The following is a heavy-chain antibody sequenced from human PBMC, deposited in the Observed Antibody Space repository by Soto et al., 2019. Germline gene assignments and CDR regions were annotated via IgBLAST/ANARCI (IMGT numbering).Heavy chain of an antibody. V-gene: IGHV4-39*01. J-gene: IGHJ4*02. CDR2: IYYSGST. D-gene: IGHD3-22*01. Sequence: PSETLSLTCTVSGGSISSYYWGWIRQPPGKGLEWIGSIYYSGSTYYNPSLKSRVTVSVDTSKNQFSLKLSSVTAADTAVYYCAAWIHYYDSSGYFRWGQGSLVPVSS. CDR1: GGSISSYY. CDR3: AAWIHYYDSSGYFR.